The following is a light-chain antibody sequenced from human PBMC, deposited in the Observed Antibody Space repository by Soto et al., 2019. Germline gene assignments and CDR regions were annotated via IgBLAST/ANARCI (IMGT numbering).Light chain of an antibody. J-gene: IGKJ2*01. CDR3: QQDYNLPS. CDR1: QSVIASY. CDR2: GAS. Sequence: EIVMTQSPATLSLSPGERATLSCRASQSVIASYLSWYQQKPGQAPRLLIYGASTRATGVPARFSGSGSGTDFTLTISSLQPEDFAVYYCQQDYNLPSFGQGTKLEIK. V-gene: IGKV3D-7*01.